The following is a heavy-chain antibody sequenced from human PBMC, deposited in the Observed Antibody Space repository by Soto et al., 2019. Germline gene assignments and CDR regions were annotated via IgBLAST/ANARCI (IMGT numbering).Heavy chain of an antibody. CDR1: GYTFTSYA. J-gene: IGHJ4*02. Sequence: QVQLVQSGAEEKKPGASVKVSCKASGYTFTSYAMHWVRQAPGQRREGMGWINAGNCNTKYSQKFQGRATITRDTSASTAYMELSSLRSEDTAVYYCARSIVVVTALDYWGQGTLVTVSS. V-gene: IGHV1-3*05. CDR3: ARSIVVVTALDY. CDR2: INAGNCNT. D-gene: IGHD2-21*02.